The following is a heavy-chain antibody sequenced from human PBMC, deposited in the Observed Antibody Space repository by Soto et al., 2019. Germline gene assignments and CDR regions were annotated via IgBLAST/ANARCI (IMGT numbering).Heavy chain of an antibody. CDR3: ENRADVYGMRSSYYFDY. Sequence: EVQLLESGGASVQPGGSLRLSCAASGFIFGNYAMTWVRQAPGKGLEWVSAVTGSGGGTYYADSVKGRFSISRDNSKNTLHLQMNALRAEETAVYYCENRADVYGMRSSYYFDYWGQGTLVTVSS. CDR1: GFIFGNYA. J-gene: IGHJ4*02. CDR2: VTGSGGGT. D-gene: IGHD3-16*01. V-gene: IGHV3-23*01.